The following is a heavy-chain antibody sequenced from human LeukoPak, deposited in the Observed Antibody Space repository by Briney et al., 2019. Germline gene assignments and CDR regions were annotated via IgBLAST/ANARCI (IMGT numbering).Heavy chain of an antibody. D-gene: IGHD1-1*01. V-gene: IGHV3-21*01. CDR3: ATANVFIIRY. Sequence: PGGSLRLSCAASGFTFSSYSMNWARRAPGKGLEWVSSISSSSSYIYYADSVKGRFTISRDNAKNSLYLQMNSLRAEDTAVYYCATANVFIIRYWGQGTLVTVSS. CDR2: ISSSSSYI. CDR1: GFTFSSYS. J-gene: IGHJ4*02.